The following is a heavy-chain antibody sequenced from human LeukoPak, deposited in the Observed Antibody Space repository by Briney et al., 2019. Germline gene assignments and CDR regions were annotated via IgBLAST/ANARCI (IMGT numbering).Heavy chain of an antibody. J-gene: IGHJ5*02. CDR3: ARGREYIVLTDSHCTNGVCFLNWFDP. V-gene: IGHV4-34*01. Sequence: SQTLSLTCAVYGGSFSGYYWSWIRQPPGKGLEWIGEINHSGSTNYNPSLKSRVTISVDTSKNQFSLKLSSVTAADTAVYYCARGREYIVLTDSHCTNGVCFLNWFDPWGQGTLVTVSS. CDR1: GGSFSGYY. D-gene: IGHD2-8*01. CDR2: INHSGST.